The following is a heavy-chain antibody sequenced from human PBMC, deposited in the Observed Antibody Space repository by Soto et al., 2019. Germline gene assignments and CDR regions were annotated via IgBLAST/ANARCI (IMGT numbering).Heavy chain of an antibody. CDR1: GGSISSGDYY. CDR2: IYYSGST. Sequence: SETLSLTCPVSGGSISSGDYYWSWIRQPPGKGLEWIGYIYYSGSTYYNPSLKSRVTISVDTSKNQFSLKLSSVTAEDTAVYYCAKVLSPVDYWGQGTLVTVS. CDR3: AKVLSPVDY. V-gene: IGHV4-30-4*01. J-gene: IGHJ4*02. D-gene: IGHD2-2*01.